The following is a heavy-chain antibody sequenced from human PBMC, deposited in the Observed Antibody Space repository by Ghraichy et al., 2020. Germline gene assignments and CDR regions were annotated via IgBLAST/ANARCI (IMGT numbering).Heavy chain of an antibody. CDR2: ISSSSSTI. V-gene: IGHV3-48*02. CDR3: AREWGRRFESGIDY. Sequence: GGSLRLSCAASGFTFSSYSMNWVRQAPGKGLEWVSYISSSSSTIYYADSVKGRFTISRDNAKNSLYLQMNSLRDEDTAVYYCAREWGRRFESGIDYWGQGTLVTVSS. J-gene: IGHJ4*02. D-gene: IGHD3-3*01. CDR1: GFTFSSYS.